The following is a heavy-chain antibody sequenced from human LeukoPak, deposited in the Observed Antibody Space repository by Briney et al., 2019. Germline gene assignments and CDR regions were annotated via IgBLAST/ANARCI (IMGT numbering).Heavy chain of an antibody. D-gene: IGHD1-20*01. CDR3: ASTFYGNWNYYYYYYMDV. V-gene: IGHV3-23*01. CDR1: GFTFSSYA. CDR2: ISGSGGST. J-gene: IGHJ6*03. Sequence: RGGSLRLSCAASGFTFSSYAMNWVRQAPGMGLEWVSAISGSGGSTYYADSVKGRFTFSRDNSKNTLYLQMGSLRAEDMAVYYCASTFYGNWNYYYYYYMDVWGKGTTVTVSS.